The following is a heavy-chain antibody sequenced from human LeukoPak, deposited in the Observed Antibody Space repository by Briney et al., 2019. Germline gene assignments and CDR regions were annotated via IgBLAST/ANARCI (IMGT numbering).Heavy chain of an antibody. CDR3: AKSGSTSWYLDY. V-gene: IGHV3-23*01. D-gene: IGHD6-13*01. Sequence: GGSLRLSCAASGFTFNNYAMSWARQAPGKGLEWVSAISGSGDNNDNTYYADSVMGQFTISRDNSKNTLYLQMSSLRAEDAAVYYCAKSGSTSWYLDYWGQGTLVTVSS. CDR2: ISGSGDNNDNT. J-gene: IGHJ4*02. CDR1: GFTFNNYA.